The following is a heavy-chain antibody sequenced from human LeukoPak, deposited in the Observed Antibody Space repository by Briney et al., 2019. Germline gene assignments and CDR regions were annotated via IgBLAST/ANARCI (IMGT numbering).Heavy chain of an antibody. J-gene: IGHJ4*02. CDR3: ARDRGQLWLGLRY. V-gene: IGHV3-66*01. D-gene: IGHD5-18*01. Sequence: HPGGSLRLSCAASEFSVGSNYMTWVRQAPGKGLEWVSLIYSGGSTYYAGSVKGRFTISRDNSKNTLYLQMNSLRAEDTAVYYCARDRGQLWLGLRYWGQGTLVTVSS. CDR2: IYSGGST. CDR1: EFSVGSNY.